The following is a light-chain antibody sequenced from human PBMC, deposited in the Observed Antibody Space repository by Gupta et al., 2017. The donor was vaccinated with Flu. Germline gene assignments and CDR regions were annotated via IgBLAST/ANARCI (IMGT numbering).Light chain of an antibody. CDR3: AAWDDSLNGYV. CDR1: SSSIGGNA. V-gene: IGLV1-44*01. Sequence: QSVLTQPPSASGTPGQRVTISCSGSSSSIGGNAVNWYQQLPGTAPKLLIYSNNQRPSGVPDRFFGSKSGTSASLAISGLQSEDEADYYCAAWDDSLNGYVFGTGTKVTVL. J-gene: IGLJ1*01. CDR2: SNN.